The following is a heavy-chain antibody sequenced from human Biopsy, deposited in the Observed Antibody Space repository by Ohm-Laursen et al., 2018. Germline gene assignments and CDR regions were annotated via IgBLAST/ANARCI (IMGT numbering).Heavy chain of an antibody. CDR3: VRGRSPAAY. Sequence: SVTLSLACTVSAGSVNFYSWSWIRQAPGKGLEWIGYMYYSGSTKYSPSLKNRVTVSFDTSRNQFSLKLTSMTPAGTAVYYCVRGRSPAAYWGQGALVIVSS. V-gene: IGHV4-59*02. CDR1: AGSVNFYS. J-gene: IGHJ4*02. CDR2: MYYSGST. D-gene: IGHD3-16*01.